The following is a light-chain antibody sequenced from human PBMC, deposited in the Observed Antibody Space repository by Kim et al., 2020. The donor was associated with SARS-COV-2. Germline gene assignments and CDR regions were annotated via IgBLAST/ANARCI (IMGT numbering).Light chain of an antibody. CDR1: NIGSKS. Sequence: APGKTVSITGGGNNIGSKSVHWNQEKPGKAPVLVISDDSERPSGIPERFSGSNSGNTATLTISGVEAGDEADYYCQLWDSSRDPWVFGGGTQLTVL. CDR3: QLWDSSRDPWV. V-gene: IGLV3-21*03. J-gene: IGLJ3*02. CDR2: DDS.